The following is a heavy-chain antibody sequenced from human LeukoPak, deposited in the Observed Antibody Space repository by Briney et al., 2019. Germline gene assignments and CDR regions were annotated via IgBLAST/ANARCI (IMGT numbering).Heavy chain of an antibody. V-gene: IGHV5-51*01. CDR2: IYPGNSDT. Sequence: GESLQISCKGSGYTFTTYWISWVRPMPGKGLEWMGLIYPGNSDTRYSPSFHGQVTISDDKSISTAYLQWSSLKASDTAVYYCVCDRGNFDSFDFWGQGTLVTVSS. D-gene: IGHD1-7*01. CDR1: GYTFTTYW. CDR3: VCDRGNFDSFDF. J-gene: IGHJ4*02.